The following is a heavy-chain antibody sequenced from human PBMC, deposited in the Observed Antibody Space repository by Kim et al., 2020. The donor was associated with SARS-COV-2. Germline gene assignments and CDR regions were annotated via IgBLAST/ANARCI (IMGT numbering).Heavy chain of an antibody. CDR1: GFTFSSYG. CDR3: AKEAIYYDFSGGMDV. J-gene: IGHJ6*02. CDR2: IWYDGSNK. V-gene: IGHV3-33*06. Sequence: GGSLRLSCAASGFTFSSYGMYWVRQAPGKGLEWVAVIWYDGSNKYYADSVKVRFTISRDNSKNTLYLQMNSLRAEDTAVYYCAKEAIYYDFSGGMDVWGQGTTVTVSS. D-gene: IGHD3-3*01.